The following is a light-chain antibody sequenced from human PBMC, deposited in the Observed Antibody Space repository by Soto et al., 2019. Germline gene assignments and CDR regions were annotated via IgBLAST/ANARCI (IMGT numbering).Light chain of an antibody. V-gene: IGKV3-11*01. Sequence: EIVLTQSPATLSLSPGERATLSCTASESLHSHLAWYQKKPGQPPRLLFCVASTRATGIPARFSGSGSGTDFTLTISILEPEDFAVYYCQQRSNWWTFGPGTKVDIK. CDR2: VAS. J-gene: IGKJ1*01. CDR3: QQRSNWWT. CDR1: ESLHSH.